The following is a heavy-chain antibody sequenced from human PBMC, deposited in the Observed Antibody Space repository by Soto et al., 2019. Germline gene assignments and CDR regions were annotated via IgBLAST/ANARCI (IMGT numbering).Heavy chain of an antibody. CDR3: ARDYCSGTTCYEFDY. J-gene: IGHJ4*02. D-gene: IGHD2-2*01. CDR2: INHSGST. V-gene: IGHV4-34*01. Sequence: SETLSLTCAVYGGSFSGYYWSWIRQPPGKGLEWIGEINHSGSTNYNPSFQGQVTISADKSINTAYLQWSSLKASDTAMYYCARDYCSGTTCYEFDYWGQGTLVTVSS. CDR1: GGSFSGYY.